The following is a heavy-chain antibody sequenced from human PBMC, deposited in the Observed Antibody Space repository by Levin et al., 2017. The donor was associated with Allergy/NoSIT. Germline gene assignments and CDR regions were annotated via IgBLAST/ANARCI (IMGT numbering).Heavy chain of an antibody. V-gene: IGHV1-18*01. CDR1: GYTFTSYG. J-gene: IGHJ5*02. CDR2: ISGYDGNT. D-gene: IGHD3-22*01. Sequence: GESLKISCKASGYTFTSYGISWVRQAPGQGLEWMGWISGYDGNTNYAQKVQGRVTMTTDTTTSTAYMELRSLRSDDTAVYFCARGVTYYDETSTGSSSGRNWLDPWGQGTLVTVSS. CDR3: ARGVTYYDETSTGSSSGRNWLDP.